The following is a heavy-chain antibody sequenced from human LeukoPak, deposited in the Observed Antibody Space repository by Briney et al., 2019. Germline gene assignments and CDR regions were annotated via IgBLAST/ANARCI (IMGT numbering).Heavy chain of an antibody. CDR2: ISSSSSYI. V-gene: IGHV3-21*01. J-gene: IGHJ3*02. CDR1: GFTFSSYS. D-gene: IGHD3-3*01. CDR3: AREGVHYDSWSGYPDAFDI. Sequence: PGGSLRLSCAASGFTFSSYSMNWVRQAPGKGLEWVSSISSSSSYIYYADSVKGRFTISRDNAKNSLYLQMNSLRAEDTAVYYCAREGVHYDSWSGYPDAFDIWAKGQWSPSLQ.